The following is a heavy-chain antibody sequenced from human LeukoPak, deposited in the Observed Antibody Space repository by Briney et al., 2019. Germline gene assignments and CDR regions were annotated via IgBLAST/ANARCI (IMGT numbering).Heavy chain of an antibody. Sequence: GASVKVSCKASGGTFSSYAISWVRLAPGQGLEWMGGIIPIFGTANYAQKFQGRVTITTDESTSTAYMELSSLRSEDTAVYYCARVAVAGSGEFDYWGQGTLVTVSS. CDR3: ARVAVAGSGEFDY. D-gene: IGHD6-19*01. CDR2: IIPIFGTA. CDR1: GGTFSSYA. J-gene: IGHJ4*02. V-gene: IGHV1-69*05.